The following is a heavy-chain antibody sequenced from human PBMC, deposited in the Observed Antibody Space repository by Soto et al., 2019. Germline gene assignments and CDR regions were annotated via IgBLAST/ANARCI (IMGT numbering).Heavy chain of an antibody. J-gene: IGHJ5*02. CDR2: INPNSGGT. Sequence: QVQLVQSGAEVKKPGASVKVSCKASGYTFTAYYMHWLRQAPGQGLEWMGWINPNSGGTNYAQRFHGRVTVTNDTSISTTYMELSSLGSDDTAVYYCARGDFDRSGIYNARWFAPWGQGTLVTVSS. V-gene: IGHV1-2*02. CDR3: ARGDFDRSGIYNARWFAP. CDR1: GYTFTAYY. D-gene: IGHD3-22*01.